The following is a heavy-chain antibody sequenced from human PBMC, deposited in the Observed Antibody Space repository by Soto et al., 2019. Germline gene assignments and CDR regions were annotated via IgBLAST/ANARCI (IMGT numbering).Heavy chain of an antibody. D-gene: IGHD3-16*02. V-gene: IGHV3-21*01. CDR1: GFTFSSYS. CDR3: ARYPLLDYDYIWGSYRYTLNAWWFDP. J-gene: IGHJ5*02. CDR2: ISSSSSYI. Sequence: GGSLRLSCAASGFTFSSYSMNWVRQAPGKGLEWVSSISSSSSYIYYADSVKGRFTISRDNAKNSLYLQMNSLRAEDTAVYYCARYPLLDYDYIWGSYRYTLNAWWFDPWGQGTLVTVSS.